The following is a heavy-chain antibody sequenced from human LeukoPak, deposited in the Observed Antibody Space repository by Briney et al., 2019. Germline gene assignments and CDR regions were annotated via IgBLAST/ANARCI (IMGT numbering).Heavy chain of an antibody. Sequence: AGVKVSRKPAGYTFTGYQMHWVGQAPAQGLEWVGWVNPTGGGTTYAQKLHGRITMTRSTSISTAYMQLSRLRSDDTAVYSCARDPSYYYGGRGYPLDSWGQGTMVTVSS. CDR1: GYTFTGYQ. D-gene: IGHD3-22*01. J-gene: IGHJ4*02. CDR2: VNPTGGGT. V-gene: IGHV1-2*02. CDR3: ARDPSYYYGGRGYPLDS.